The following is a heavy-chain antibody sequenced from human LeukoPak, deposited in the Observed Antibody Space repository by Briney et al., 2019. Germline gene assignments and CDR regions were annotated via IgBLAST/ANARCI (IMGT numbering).Heavy chain of an antibody. CDR3: ARELLSSWYYFDY. CDR2: INSDGSST. Sequence: GGSLGLSCAASGFTFSSYAMSWVRQAPGKGLVWVSRINSDGSSTSYADSVKGRFTISRDNAKNTLYLQMNSLRAEDTDVYYCARELLSSWYYFDYWGQGTLVTVSS. CDR1: GFTFSSYA. J-gene: IGHJ4*02. V-gene: IGHV3-74*01. D-gene: IGHD6-13*01.